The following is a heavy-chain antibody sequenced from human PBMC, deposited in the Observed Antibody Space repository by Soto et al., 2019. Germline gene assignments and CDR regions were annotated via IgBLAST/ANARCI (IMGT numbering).Heavy chain of an antibody. D-gene: IGHD5-12*01. CDR1: GGTFSSYT. CDR2: IIPILGIA. Sequence: QVQLVQSGAEVKKPGSSVKVSCKASGGTFSSYTISWVRQAPGQGLEWMGRIIPILGIANYAQKFQGRVTITADKYTSTAYMELSSLRSEDTAVYYCAGGGYENWFDPWGQGTLVTVSS. J-gene: IGHJ5*02. CDR3: AGGGYENWFDP. V-gene: IGHV1-69*02.